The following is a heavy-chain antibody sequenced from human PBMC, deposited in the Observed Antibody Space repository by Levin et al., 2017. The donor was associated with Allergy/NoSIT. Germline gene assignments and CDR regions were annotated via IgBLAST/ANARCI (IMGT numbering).Heavy chain of an antibody. V-gene: IGHV3-21*06. CDR2: ITFRSRHI. J-gene: IGHJ4*02. CDR3: ATPIANDH. Sequence: KHGESLKISCTASGFTFSDYSMSWVRQAPGKGLEWVSSITFRSRHIYYADSVRGRFTISRDDAKNSLYLQMNSLRAEDTAVYFCATPIANDHWGQGTLVSVSS. D-gene: IGHD3-16*01. CDR1: GFTFSDYS.